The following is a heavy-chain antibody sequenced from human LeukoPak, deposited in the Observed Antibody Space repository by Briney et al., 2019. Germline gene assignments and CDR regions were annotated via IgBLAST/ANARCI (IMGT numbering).Heavy chain of an antibody. CDR3: ARQDYGGNPYFQH. D-gene: IGHD4-23*01. Sequence: GGSLRLSCAASGFTFSSYGMHRVRQAPGKGLGWVAFIRYDGSNKYYADSVKGRFTISRDNSKNTLYLQMGSLRAEDMAVYYCARQDYGGNPYFQHWGQGTLVTVSS. CDR2: IRYDGSNK. V-gene: IGHV3-30*02. CDR1: GFTFSSYG. J-gene: IGHJ1*01.